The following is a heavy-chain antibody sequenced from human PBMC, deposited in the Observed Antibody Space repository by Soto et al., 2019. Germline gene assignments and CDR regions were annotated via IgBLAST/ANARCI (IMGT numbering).Heavy chain of an antibody. J-gene: IGHJ1*01. CDR1: GGTFSSYT. CDR3: AKCGYDSSGRLLRYFQH. D-gene: IGHD3-22*01. CDR2: IIPILGIA. V-gene: IGHV1-69*02. Sequence: SVKVSCKASGGTFSSYTISWVRQAPGQGLEWMGRIIPILGIANYAQKFQGRATITADKSTSTAYMELSSLRSEDTAVYYCAKCGYDSSGRLLRYFQHWGQGTLVTVSS.